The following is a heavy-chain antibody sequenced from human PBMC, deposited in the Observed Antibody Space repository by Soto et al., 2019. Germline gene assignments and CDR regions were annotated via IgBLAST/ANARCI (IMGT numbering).Heavy chain of an antibody. V-gene: IGHV3-7*01. D-gene: IGHD3-3*01. CDR3: ARDPTGGVYYDFWSGYSELYYFDY. CDR2: IKQDGSEK. J-gene: IGHJ4*02. Sequence: GGSLRLSCAASGFTFSSYWMSWVRQAPGKXLEWVANIKQDGSEKYYVDSVKGRFTISRDNAKNSLYLQMNSLRAEDTAVYYCARDPTGGVYYDFWSGYSELYYFDYWGQGTLVTVSS. CDR1: GFTFSSYW.